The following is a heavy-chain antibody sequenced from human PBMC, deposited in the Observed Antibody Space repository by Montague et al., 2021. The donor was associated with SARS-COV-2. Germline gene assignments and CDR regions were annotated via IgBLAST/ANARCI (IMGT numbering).Heavy chain of an antibody. D-gene: IGHD7-27*01. Sequence: SETLSLTCTVSGGSIMRSDYYWGWIRQAPGKGLEWIGSIYYSGRTMYTPSLKTRLSMSIDKSKNQFSLRLNSVTAAGTSIYYCAGHETGDPPFGDWGQGTLVTASS. V-gene: IGHV4-39*01. J-gene: IGHJ4*02. CDR1: GGSIMRSDYY. CDR3: AGHETGDPPFGD. CDR2: IYYSGRT.